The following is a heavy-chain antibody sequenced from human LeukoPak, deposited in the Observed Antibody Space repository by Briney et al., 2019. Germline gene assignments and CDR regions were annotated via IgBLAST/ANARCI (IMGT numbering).Heavy chain of an antibody. CDR2: ISSSSSYI. Sequence: GGSLRLSCAASGLTFSSYSMNWVRQAPGKGLEWVSSISSSSSYIYYADSVKGRFTISRDNAKNSLYLQMNSLRAEDTAVYYCAREGRGQRLLPYDYWGQGTLVTVSS. CDR1: GLTFSSYS. V-gene: IGHV3-21*01. D-gene: IGHD6-25*01. J-gene: IGHJ4*02. CDR3: AREGRGQRLLPYDY.